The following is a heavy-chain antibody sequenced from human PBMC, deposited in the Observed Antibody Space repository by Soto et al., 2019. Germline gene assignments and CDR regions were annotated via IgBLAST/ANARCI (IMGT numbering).Heavy chain of an antibody. Sequence: QVQLQESGPRLVKPSETLSLTCTVSGGSIKTYYWTWIRRPPGGRPEWIGHMFYSGVHKYNPSLQSRVTISVDTSRNQFSLKLNSVTAADTAVYHCAPWNDGSAGHWGQGILVTVSS. CDR2: MFYSGVH. CDR1: GGSIKTYY. CDR3: APWNDGSAGH. D-gene: IGHD1-1*01. J-gene: IGHJ4*02. V-gene: IGHV4-59*03.